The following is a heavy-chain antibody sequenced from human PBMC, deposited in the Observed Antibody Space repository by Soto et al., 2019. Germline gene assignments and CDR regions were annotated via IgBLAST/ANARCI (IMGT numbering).Heavy chain of an antibody. Sequence: PGGSLRFSXAASGFTFSSYAMSWVRQAPGKGLEWVSAISGSGGSTYYADSVKGRFTISRDNSKNTLYLQMNSLRAEDTAVYYCAKIKGAAGTWYYFDYWGQGTLVTVSS. J-gene: IGHJ4*02. D-gene: IGHD6-13*01. V-gene: IGHV3-23*01. CDR1: GFTFSSYA. CDR2: ISGSGGST. CDR3: AKIKGAAGTWYYFDY.